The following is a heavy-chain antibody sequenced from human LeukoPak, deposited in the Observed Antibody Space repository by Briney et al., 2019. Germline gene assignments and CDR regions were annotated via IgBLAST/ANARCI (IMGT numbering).Heavy chain of an antibody. D-gene: IGHD3-3*01. J-gene: IGHJ6*02. CDR2: ISWNSGSI. Sequence: GGSLRLPCAASGFTFDDYAMHWVRQAPGKGLEWVSGISWNSGSIGYADSVKGRFTISRDNAKNSLYLQMNSLRGEDTALYYCAKDSRGFWSGYLNYGMDVWGQGTTVTVSS. CDR1: GFTFDDYA. V-gene: IGHV3-9*01. CDR3: AKDSRGFWSGYLNYGMDV.